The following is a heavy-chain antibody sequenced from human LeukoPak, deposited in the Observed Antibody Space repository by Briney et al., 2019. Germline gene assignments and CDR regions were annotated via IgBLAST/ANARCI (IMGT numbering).Heavy chain of an antibody. D-gene: IGHD3-10*01. CDR3: AKGITSNDAFDI. V-gene: IGHV3-30*18. CDR1: GFIFNNFG. J-gene: IGHJ3*02. Sequence: GGSLRLSCAPSGFIFNNFGMHWVRQAPGRGLEWVAVISYDGSNKYYADSVKGLFTISRDNSKNTLYLQMNSLRAEDTAAYYCAKGITSNDAFDIWGQGTMVTVSS. CDR2: ISYDGSNK.